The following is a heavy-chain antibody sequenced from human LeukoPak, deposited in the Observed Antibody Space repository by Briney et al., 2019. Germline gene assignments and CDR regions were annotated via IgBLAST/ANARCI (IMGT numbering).Heavy chain of an antibody. D-gene: IGHD3-16*02. Sequence: SETLSLTCAVYGGSFSGYYWSWIRQPPGKGLEWIGEINHSGSTNYNPSLKSRVTISVDTSKNQFSLKLSSVTAADTAVYYCARENYDYVWGSYRPYYYYYMDVWGKGTTVTISS. CDR3: ARENYDYVWGSYRPYYYYYMDV. J-gene: IGHJ6*03. CDR2: INHSGST. CDR1: GGSFSGYY. V-gene: IGHV4-34*01.